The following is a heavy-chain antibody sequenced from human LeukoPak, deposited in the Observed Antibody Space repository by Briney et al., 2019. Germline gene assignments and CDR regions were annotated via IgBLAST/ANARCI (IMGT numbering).Heavy chain of an antibody. CDR3: ARTGRWLQLDAFDI. J-gene: IGHJ3*02. CDR2: IIPIFGTA. Sequence: GASVKVSCKASGGTFSSYAISWVRQAPGQGLEWMGGIIPIFGTANYAQKFQGRVTITADESTSTAYMELSSLRSEDTAVYYCARTGRWLQLDAFDIWGQGTMVTVSS. CDR1: GGTFSSYA. V-gene: IGHV1-69*13. D-gene: IGHD5-24*01.